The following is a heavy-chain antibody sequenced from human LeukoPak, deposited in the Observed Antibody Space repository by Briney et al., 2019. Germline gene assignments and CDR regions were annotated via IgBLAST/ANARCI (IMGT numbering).Heavy chain of an antibody. CDR1: GGXISSYY. D-gene: IGHD3-9*01. J-gene: IGHJ5*02. V-gene: IGHV4-59*01. Sequence: SETLSLTCTVSGGXISSYYWSWIRQPPGKGLEWIGYIYYSGSTNYNPSLKSRVTISVDTSKNQFSLKLSSVTAADTAVYYCARGGYRLAPWGQGTLVTVSS. CDR3: ARGGYRLAP. CDR2: IYYSGST.